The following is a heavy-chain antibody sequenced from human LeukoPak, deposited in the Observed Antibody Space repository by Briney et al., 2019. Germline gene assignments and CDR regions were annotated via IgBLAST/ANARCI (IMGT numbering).Heavy chain of an antibody. CDR3: ASSSYYDSTLDAFDI. CDR1: GGSISSYY. Sequence: SETLSLTCSVSGGSISSYYWNWIRQPPGKGLEWIGYIYYSGSTNYNPSLKSRVTISVDTSKNQFSLKLSSVTAADTAVYYCASSSYYDSTLDAFDIWGQGTMVTVSS. V-gene: IGHV4-59*01. J-gene: IGHJ3*02. CDR2: IYYSGST. D-gene: IGHD3-22*01.